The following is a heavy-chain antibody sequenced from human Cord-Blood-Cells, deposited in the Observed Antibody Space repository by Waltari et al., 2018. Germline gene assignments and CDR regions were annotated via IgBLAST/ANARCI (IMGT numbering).Heavy chain of an antibody. CDR3: ARATSRSSSWYRTFDI. J-gene: IGHJ3*02. V-gene: IGHV1-69*01. CDR1: GGTFSSYA. CDR2: LIPILGTA. D-gene: IGHD6-13*01. Sequence: QVQLVQSGAEVKKPGSSVKVSCKASGGTFSSYAISWVRQAPGQGLEWMGGLIPILGTANDAQKFQGRVTITADESTGTAYMELSSLRSEDTAVYYCARATSRSSSWYRTFDIWGQGTMVTVSS.